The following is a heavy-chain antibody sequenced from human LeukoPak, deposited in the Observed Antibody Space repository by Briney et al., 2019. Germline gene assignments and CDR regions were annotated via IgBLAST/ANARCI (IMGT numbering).Heavy chain of an antibody. CDR2: ISDTSGRL. Sequence: PGGSLRLSCAASGFTFSSYAMSWVRQAPGKGLEWVATISDTSGRLTHADSVLGRFTISRDNSKNTLFLQMESLRAEDSALYYCAKGPSGSSHHFFDYWGQGTLVTVS. V-gene: IGHV3-23*01. J-gene: IGHJ4*02. CDR3: AKGPSGSSHHFFDY. D-gene: IGHD6-19*01. CDR1: GFTFSSYA.